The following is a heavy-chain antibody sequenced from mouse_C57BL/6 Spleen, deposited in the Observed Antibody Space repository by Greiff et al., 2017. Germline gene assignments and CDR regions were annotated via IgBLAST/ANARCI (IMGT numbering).Heavy chain of an antibody. Sequence: VKVVESGAELVKPGASVKISCKASGYAFSSYWMNWVKQRPGKGPEWIGQIYPGDGDTNYNGKFKGKATLTADKSSSTAYMQLSSLTSEDSAVYFCARQGDYPWYFDVWGTGTTVTVSS. D-gene: IGHD2-4*01. V-gene: IGHV1-80*01. CDR3: ARQGDYPWYFDV. CDR2: IYPGDGDT. J-gene: IGHJ1*03. CDR1: GYAFSSYW.